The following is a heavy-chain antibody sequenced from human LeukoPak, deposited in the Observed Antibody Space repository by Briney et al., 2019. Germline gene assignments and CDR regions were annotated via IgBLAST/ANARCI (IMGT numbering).Heavy chain of an antibody. Sequence: SETLSLTCIVSGGSISGYYWGWIRQPPRRGLEWIGYIYYSGSTNFNPSLKSRLTISVDTSKHQFSLKLSSVTAADTAVYYCARVGSQNPYFDSWGQGSLVTVSS. CDR1: GGSISGYY. CDR2: IYYSGST. CDR3: ARVGSQNPYFDS. D-gene: IGHD3-10*01. V-gene: IGHV4-59*01. J-gene: IGHJ4*02.